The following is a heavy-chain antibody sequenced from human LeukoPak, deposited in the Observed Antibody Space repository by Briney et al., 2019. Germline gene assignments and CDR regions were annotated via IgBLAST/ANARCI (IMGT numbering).Heavy chain of an antibody. D-gene: IGHD2-8*01. Sequence: GEPLKISCKGSGYRFTSYWIGWVRQMPGEGLEWMAIIYPGDSDTRYSPSFQGQVTISADKSISTAYLQRSSLKASDAAMYYCARRGVYATSPFDYWGQGTLVTVSS. V-gene: IGHV5-51*01. CDR2: IYPGDSDT. CDR3: ARRGVYATSPFDY. CDR1: GYRFTSYW. J-gene: IGHJ4*02.